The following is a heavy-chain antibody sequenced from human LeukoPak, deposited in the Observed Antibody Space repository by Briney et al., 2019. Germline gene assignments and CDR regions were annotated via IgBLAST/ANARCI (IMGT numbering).Heavy chain of an antibody. CDR3: AKVWDSDFQH. CDR1: GLTVSRNY. Sequence: PGGSLRLSCAASGLTVSRNYMNWVRQAPGKGLEWVSAISVSGGDTYYADSVKGRFTISRDNSKNTLYLQMHSLRAEDTAVYYCAKVWDSDFQHWGQGTLVTVSS. V-gene: IGHV3-23*01. D-gene: IGHD1-26*01. J-gene: IGHJ1*01. CDR2: ISVSGGDT.